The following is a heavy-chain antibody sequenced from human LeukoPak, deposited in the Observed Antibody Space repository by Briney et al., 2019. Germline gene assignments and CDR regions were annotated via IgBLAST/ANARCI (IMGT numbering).Heavy chain of an antibody. J-gene: IGHJ4*02. CDR2: ISSSGSTI. CDR1: GFNFSYYY. Sequence: GGSLRLSCSASGFNFSYYYMSWIRQAPGKGLAWVSYISSSGSTIYYADSVKGRFTISRDNARNALYLQMHSLRAEDAAVYYCAKRYSSSWLVVFWGQGTLVTVSS. CDR3: AKRYSSSWLVVF. D-gene: IGHD6-13*01. V-gene: IGHV3-11*04.